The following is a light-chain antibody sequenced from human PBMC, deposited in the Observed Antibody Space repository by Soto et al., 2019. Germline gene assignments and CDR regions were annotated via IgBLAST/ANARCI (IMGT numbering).Light chain of an antibody. V-gene: IGLV1-40*01. CDR1: GSNIGAGYD. CDR3: QSYDSSPSGYV. Sequence: QSVLTQPPSVSGAPGQRVTISCTGSGSNIGAGYDVHWYQQLPGTAPKLLIFANIIRPSGVPDRFSGSKSGTSASLAITGLRAEDEADYYCQSYDSSPSGYVFGTGTKATVL. J-gene: IGLJ1*01. CDR2: ANI.